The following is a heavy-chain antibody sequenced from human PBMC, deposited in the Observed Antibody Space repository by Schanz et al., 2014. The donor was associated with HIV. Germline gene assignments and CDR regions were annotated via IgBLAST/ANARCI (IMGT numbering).Heavy chain of an antibody. Sequence: QVQLVESGGGVVQPGRSLRLSCAASGFTFSSYGMHWVRQAPGKGLEWVAVIWYDGTNKYYADSVKGRFTISRDNSKXXXXXKLTSLSAADXXXXXXXTDRLYTSGTYPYGMDVWGQGTTVTVSS. D-gene: IGHD3-10*01. CDR2: IWYDGTNK. V-gene: IGHV3-33*08. CDR1: GFTFSSYG. CDR3: XTDRLYTSGTYPYGMDV. J-gene: IGHJ6*02.